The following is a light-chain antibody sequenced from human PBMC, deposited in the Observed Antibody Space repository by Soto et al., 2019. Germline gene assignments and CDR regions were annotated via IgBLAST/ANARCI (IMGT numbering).Light chain of an antibody. CDR1: QSVSSSY. CDR3: QQYGSSLTT. CDR2: GAS. V-gene: IGKV3-20*01. Sequence: DIVLTQSPGTLSLSPGERATLSCRASQSVSSSYLAWYQQKPGQAPRLLIYGASSRATGIPDRFSGSGSGTDFTLTISRLEPEDFAVYYCQQYGSSLTTFGEGTKVEIK. J-gene: IGKJ4*01.